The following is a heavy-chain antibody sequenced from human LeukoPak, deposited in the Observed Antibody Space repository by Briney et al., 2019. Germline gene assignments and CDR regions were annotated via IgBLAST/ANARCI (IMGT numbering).Heavy chain of an antibody. Sequence: GGSLRLSCVASEFTFSNFWMSWVRQAPGKGLEWVANIKQDGTEKYYVDSVKGRFTVSRDNAKNSLYLQMNSLRAEDTAVYYCARAIDYGYPGGYWGQGALVTVSS. J-gene: IGHJ4*02. V-gene: IGHV3-7*01. CDR1: EFTFSNFW. D-gene: IGHD4-17*01. CDR3: ARAIDYGYPGGY. CDR2: IKQDGTEK.